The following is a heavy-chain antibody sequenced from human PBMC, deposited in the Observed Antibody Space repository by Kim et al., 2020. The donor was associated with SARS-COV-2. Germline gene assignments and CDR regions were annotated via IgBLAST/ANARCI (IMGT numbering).Heavy chain of an antibody. CDR2: IYSGGST. D-gene: IGHD6-19*01. V-gene: IGHV3-53*01. J-gene: IGHJ4*02. CDR3: ARVKGGLVLYYFDY. CDR1: GFTVSSNY. Sequence: GGSLRLSCAASGFTVSSNYMSWVRQAPGKGLEWVSVIYSGGSTYYADSVKGRFTISRDNSKNTLYLQMNSLRAEDTAVYYCARVKGGLVLYYFDYWGQGTLVTVSS.